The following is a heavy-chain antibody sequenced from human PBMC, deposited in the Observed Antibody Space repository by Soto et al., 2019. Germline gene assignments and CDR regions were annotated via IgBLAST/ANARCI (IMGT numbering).Heavy chain of an antibody. V-gene: IGHV3-23*01. D-gene: IGHD2-2*02. CDR3: ARAKIYCSSTSCYTGGYFDY. Sequence: EVQVLESGGGLVQPGGSLRLSCAASGFTFSSYGMSWVRRAPGKGLEWVSVISGSGDITYYAGSVKGRFTFSRDNSKNTVYLQMNSLRADDTAVYYCARAKIYCSSTSCYTGGYFDYWGQGTLVTVSS. J-gene: IGHJ4*02. CDR1: GFTFSSYG. CDR2: ISGSGDIT.